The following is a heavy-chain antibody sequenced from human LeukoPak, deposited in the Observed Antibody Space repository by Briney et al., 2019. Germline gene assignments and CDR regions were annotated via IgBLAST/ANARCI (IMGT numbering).Heavy chain of an antibody. J-gene: IGHJ4*02. V-gene: IGHV3-53*01. CDR3: ARVRGGIRFDY. CDR2: IYSGGST. D-gene: IGHD4-23*01. Sequence: PGGSLRLSCAASEFTVSSNYMSWVRQAPGKGLEWVSVIYSGGSTYYADSVKGRFTISRDNSKNTLYLQMNSLRAEDTAVYYCARVRGGIRFDYWGQGTLVTVSS. CDR1: EFTVSSNY.